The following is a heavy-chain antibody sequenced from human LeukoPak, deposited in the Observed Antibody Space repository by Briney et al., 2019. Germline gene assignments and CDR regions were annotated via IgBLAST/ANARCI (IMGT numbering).Heavy chain of an antibody. CDR2: IIPIFGTA. CDR1: GGTFSSYA. V-gene: IGHV1-69*13. J-gene: IGHJ4*02. CDR3: ASSFSGSYPPVDY. D-gene: IGHD1-26*01. Sequence: SVKVSCKASGGTFSSYAISWVRQAPGQGLEWMGGIIPIFGTANYAQKFQGRVTITADESTSTAYMELSSLRSKDTAVYYCASSFSGSYPPVDYWGQGTLVTVSS.